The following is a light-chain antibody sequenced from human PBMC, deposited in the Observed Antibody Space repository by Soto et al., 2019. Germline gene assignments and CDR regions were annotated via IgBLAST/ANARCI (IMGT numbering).Light chain of an antibody. CDR1: QTISSW. Sequence: DIQMTQSPSTLSGFVGDRVTITCRASQTISSWLAWYQQKPGKAPKLLIYKASTLKSGVPSRFSGSGSGTEFTLTISSLQPDDFATYNCQHYNSYSEAFGQGTKV. J-gene: IGKJ1*01. CDR3: QHYNSYSEA. CDR2: KAS. V-gene: IGKV1-5*03.